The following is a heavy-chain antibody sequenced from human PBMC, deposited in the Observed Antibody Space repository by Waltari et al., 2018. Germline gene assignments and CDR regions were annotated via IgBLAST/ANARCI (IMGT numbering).Heavy chain of an antibody. CDR1: GYTFAIIG. J-gene: IGHJ2*01. D-gene: IGHD4-17*01. CDR2: INPYNGNA. CDR3: ARGTTADGAPVPRYFNL. V-gene: IGHV1-18*01. Sequence: QVQLVQSGDEVKRPGASVNVSCKASGYTFAIIGISWVRQAPGKGLEWMGWINPYNGNADYAQKFQGRVTMTTDTSTSTAYMDLSLRSDDTAVYYCARGTTADGAPVPRYFNLWGRGTLVTVSS.